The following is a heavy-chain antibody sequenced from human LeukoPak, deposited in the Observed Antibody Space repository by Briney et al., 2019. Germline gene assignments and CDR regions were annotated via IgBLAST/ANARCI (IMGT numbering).Heavy chain of an antibody. CDR3: ARDRESTGTLVTMIVVDQKNWFDP. Sequence: ASVKVSCKASGGTFSSYAISWVRQAPGQGLEWMGWINPNSGGTNYAQKFQGRVTMTRDTSISTAYMELSRLRSDDTAVYYCARDRESTGTLVTMIVVDQKNWFDPWGQGTLVTVSS. CDR1: GGTFSSYA. D-gene: IGHD3-22*01. CDR2: INPNSGGT. J-gene: IGHJ5*02. V-gene: IGHV1-2*02.